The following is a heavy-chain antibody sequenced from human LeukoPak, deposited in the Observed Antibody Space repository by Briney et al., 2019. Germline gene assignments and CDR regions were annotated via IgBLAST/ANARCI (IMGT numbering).Heavy chain of an antibody. D-gene: IGHD6-19*01. CDR1: GFTLRNHD. CDR3: TRWGIAVAGQRGFDY. Sequence: GGSLRLSCAASGFTLRNHDMNWVRQAPGKGLEWVAYTSSTGRTMYYADSVKGRITTSRGNAKNSLYLQMNSLRVEDTAVYYCTRWGIAVAGQRGFDYWGQGALVTVSS. CDR2: TSSTGRTM. J-gene: IGHJ4*02. V-gene: IGHV3-48*03.